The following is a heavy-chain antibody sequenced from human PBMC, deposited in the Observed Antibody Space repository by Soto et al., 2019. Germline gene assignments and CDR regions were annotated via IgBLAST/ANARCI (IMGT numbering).Heavy chain of an antibody. V-gene: IGHV4-59*12. CDR1: GGSISSYY. CDR2: IYYSGST. Sequence: PSETLSLTCTVSGGSISSYYWSWIRQPPGKGLEWIGYIYYSGSTNYNPSLKSRVTISVDTSKNQFSLKLSSVTAADTAVYYCARVPDYDSSGYYIPPYFFDYWGQGTLVTVSS. CDR3: ARVPDYDSSGYYIPPYFFDY. J-gene: IGHJ4*02. D-gene: IGHD3-22*01.